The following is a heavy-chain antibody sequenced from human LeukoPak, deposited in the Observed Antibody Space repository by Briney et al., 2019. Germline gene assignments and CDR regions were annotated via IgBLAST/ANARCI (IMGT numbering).Heavy chain of an antibody. CDR2: IYYSGST. CDR1: GGSISSSSYY. D-gene: IGHD4-17*01. CDR3: ARHETTVPYFDY. J-gene: IGHJ4*02. V-gene: IGHV4-39*01. Sequence: SETLSLTCTVSGGSISSSSYYWGWIRQPPGKGLEWIGSIYYSGSTYYNPSLKSRVTISVDTSKNQFSLKLSSVAAADTAVYYCARHETTVPYFDYWGQGTLVTVSS.